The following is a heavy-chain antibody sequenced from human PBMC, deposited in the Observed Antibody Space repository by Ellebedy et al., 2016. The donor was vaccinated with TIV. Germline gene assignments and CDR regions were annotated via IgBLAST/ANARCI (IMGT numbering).Heavy chain of an antibody. D-gene: IGHD4/OR15-4a*01. CDR1: GFTFDDYA. CDR2: ISWNSGRI. CDR3: AKDLTTMGKSFDY. Sequence: PGGSLRLSCAASGFTFDDYAMHWVRRAPGKGLEWVSGISWNSGRIAYADSVKGRFTISRDNAKNSLHLQMNSLRPEDTAFYYCAKDLTTMGKSFDYWGQGTLVSVSS. J-gene: IGHJ4*02. V-gene: IGHV3-9*01.